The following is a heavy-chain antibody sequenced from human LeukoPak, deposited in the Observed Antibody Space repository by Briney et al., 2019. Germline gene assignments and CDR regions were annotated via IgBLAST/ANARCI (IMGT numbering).Heavy chain of an antibody. Sequence: PGGSLRLSCAASGFTFSGYWMTWVRQPPGKGLEYVVNIKEDGSEKYYVDSVKGRFTISRDNTKNSLYLQMSSLRGDDTAVYYCVRDCGFHTFDYWGQGTLVTVSS. CDR1: GFTFSGYW. CDR3: VRDCGFHTFDY. J-gene: IGHJ4*02. CDR2: IKEDGSEK. D-gene: IGHD2-21*01. V-gene: IGHV3-7*05.